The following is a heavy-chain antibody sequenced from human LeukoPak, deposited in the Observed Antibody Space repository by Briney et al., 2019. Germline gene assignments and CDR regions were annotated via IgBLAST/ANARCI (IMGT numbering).Heavy chain of an antibody. CDR1: GFTFNNYG. Sequence: GESLRLSCAASGFTFNNYGMHWVRQAPGKGLEWVAFIRYNGNNQYYADSVKGRFTISRDNSKNTLYLQMNSLRAEDTGVYYCAKEQKQLTNFDYWGQGTLVTVSS. CDR2: IRYNGNNQ. J-gene: IGHJ4*02. CDR3: AKEQKQLTNFDY. D-gene: IGHD6-19*01. V-gene: IGHV3-30*02.